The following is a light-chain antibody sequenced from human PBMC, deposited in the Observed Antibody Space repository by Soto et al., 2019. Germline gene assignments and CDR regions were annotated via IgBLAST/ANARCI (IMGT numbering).Light chain of an antibody. V-gene: IGLV1-51*01. CDR2: DNN. CDR3: GKWDTSLRAGV. CDR1: SSNIGDNY. Sequence: QSVLTQPPSVSAAPGQKVSISCSGSSSNIGDNYVSWYQQFPGTAPKLLIYDNNKRPSGIPDRFSGSASGTSATLGITGLQTGDEAVYYCGKWDTSLRAGVFGGGTKVTVL. J-gene: IGLJ2*01.